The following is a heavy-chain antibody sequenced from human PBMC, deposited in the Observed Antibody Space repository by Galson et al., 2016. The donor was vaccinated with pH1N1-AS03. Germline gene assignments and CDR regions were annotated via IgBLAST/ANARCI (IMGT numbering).Heavy chain of an antibody. V-gene: IGHV3-7*03. CDR2: IKQDGSEN. D-gene: IGHD3-22*01. Sequence: SLRLSCAASGFTLRSFWMTWVRQAPGKGLEWVANIKQDGSENYYVDSVKGRFTISRDNAKNSLYLHMNSLRAEDTALYYCAKAGDSGYYEYYFDYWGQGTLVTVSS. CDR3: AKAGDSGYYEYYFDY. J-gene: IGHJ4*02. CDR1: GFTLRSFW.